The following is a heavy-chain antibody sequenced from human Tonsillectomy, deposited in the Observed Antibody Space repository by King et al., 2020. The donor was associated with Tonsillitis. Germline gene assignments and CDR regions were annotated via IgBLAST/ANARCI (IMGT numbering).Heavy chain of an antibody. D-gene: IGHD5-12*01. Sequence: QLVQSGAEVKKPGASVKVSCQASGYTFTSYGISWVRQAPGQGLEWMGWISAYNGNTNYAQKLQGRVTMTTDTSTSTAYMELRSLRSDDTAVYYCARDLEVATIETDAFDIWGQGTMVTVSS. CDR3: ARDLEVATIETDAFDI. J-gene: IGHJ3*02. V-gene: IGHV1-18*01. CDR2: ISAYNGNT. CDR1: GYTFTSYG.